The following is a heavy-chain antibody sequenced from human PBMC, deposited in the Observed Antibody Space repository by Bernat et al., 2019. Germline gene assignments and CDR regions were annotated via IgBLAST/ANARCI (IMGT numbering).Heavy chain of an antibody. CDR3: AKGPGGWYNYYFDY. Sequence: EVQLVESGGGLVQPGGSLRLSCAASGFTFSSYSMNWVRQAPGKGLEWVSYISSSSSTIYYADSVKGRFTISRDNAKNSLYLQMNSLRAEDTAVYYCAKGPGGWYNYYFDYWGQGTLVTVSS. J-gene: IGHJ4*02. CDR2: ISSSSSTI. CDR1: GFTFSSYS. V-gene: IGHV3-48*01. D-gene: IGHD6-19*01.